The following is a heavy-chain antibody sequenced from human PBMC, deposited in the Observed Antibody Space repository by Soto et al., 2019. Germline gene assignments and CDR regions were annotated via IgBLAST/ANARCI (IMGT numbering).Heavy chain of an antibody. CDR2: IYYSGST. D-gene: IGHD4-17*01. CDR1: GGSISSGGYY. Sequence: QVQLQESGPGLVKPSQTLSLTCTVSGGSISSGGYYWSWIRQHPGKGLEWIGYIYYSGSTYYNPSLKSRVTISVDTSKNQFSLKLSSVTAADTAVYCCARTYGDYAPADAFDIWGQGTMVTVSS. V-gene: IGHV4-31*03. CDR3: ARTYGDYAPADAFDI. J-gene: IGHJ3*02.